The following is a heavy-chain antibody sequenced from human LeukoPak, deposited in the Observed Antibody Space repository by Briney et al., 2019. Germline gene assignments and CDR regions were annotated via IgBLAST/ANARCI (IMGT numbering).Heavy chain of an antibody. CDR2: IRSKANSYAT. V-gene: IGHV3-73*01. J-gene: IGHJ6*03. D-gene: IGHD2-2*01. CDR1: GFTFSSSA. CDR3: TRGRYCSSTSCENYYYYYMDV. Sequence: GGSLKLSCAASGFTFSSSAMHWVRQASGKGLEWVGRIRSKANSYATAYAASVKGRFTISRDDSKNTAYLQMNSLKTEDTAVYYCTRGRYCSSTSCENYYYYYMDVWGKGTTVTVSS.